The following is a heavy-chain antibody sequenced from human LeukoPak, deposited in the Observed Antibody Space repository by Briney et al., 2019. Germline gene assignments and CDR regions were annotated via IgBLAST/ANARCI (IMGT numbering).Heavy chain of an antibody. V-gene: IGHV1-2*02. CDR2: INPNTGGT. CDR3: ATVDQWLAYDY. J-gene: IGHJ4*02. Sequence: ASVKVSCKASGYGFTGYYIHWVRQAPGQGLEWMGWINPNTGGTNFAQKFQGRVTMTRDTSITTTHMELSSLRSDDTAVYYCATVDQWLAYDYWGQGTLVTVSS. CDR1: GYGFTGYY. D-gene: IGHD6-19*01.